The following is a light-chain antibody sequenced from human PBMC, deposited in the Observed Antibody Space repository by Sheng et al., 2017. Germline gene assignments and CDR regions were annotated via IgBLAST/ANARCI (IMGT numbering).Light chain of an antibody. J-gene: IGKJ4*01. CDR2: TAS. CDR1: QSISSY. V-gene: IGKV1-39*01. CDR3: QQSYSTPLT. Sequence: DIQMTQSPSSLSASVGDRVTITCRASQSISSYLNWYQQKPGKAPKLLIYTASSLQRGVPSRFSGSGSGTDFTLSISSLQPEDFATYFCQQSYSTPLTFGXGTKVEIK.